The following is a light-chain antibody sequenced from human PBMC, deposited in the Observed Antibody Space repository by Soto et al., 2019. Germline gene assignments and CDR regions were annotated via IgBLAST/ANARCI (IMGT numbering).Light chain of an antibody. J-gene: IGLJ1*01. CDR1: SSNIGAGYD. Sequence: QSVLTQPPSVSGAPGQRVTISCTGSSSNIGAGYDVHWYQQLPGTAPKLLIYGHNNRPSGVSDRFSGSKSGTSASLAITGLQAEDEADYYCQSYDNSLSGYVFGTWTKLTVL. CDR3: QSYDNSLSGYV. V-gene: IGLV1-40*01. CDR2: GHN.